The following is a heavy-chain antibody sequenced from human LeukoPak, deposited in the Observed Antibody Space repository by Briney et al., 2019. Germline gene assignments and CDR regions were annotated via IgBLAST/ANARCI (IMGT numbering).Heavy chain of an antibody. J-gene: IGHJ4*02. CDR3: ARDSGELRYFDWSNAPYPDY. Sequence: GASVKVSFKASGYTFTGYYMHWVRQAPGQGLEWMGWINPNSGGTNYAQNFQGRVTMTRDTSVSTAYMELSRLRSDDTAVYYCARDSGELRYFDWSNAPYPDYWGQGTLVTVSS. V-gene: IGHV1-2*02. CDR2: INPNSGGT. CDR1: GYTFTGYY. D-gene: IGHD3-9*01.